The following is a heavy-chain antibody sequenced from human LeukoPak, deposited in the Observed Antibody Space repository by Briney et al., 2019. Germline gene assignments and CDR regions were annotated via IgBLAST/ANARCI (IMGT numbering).Heavy chain of an antibody. CDR2: IKQDGSEK. D-gene: IGHD3-10*01. Sequence: RPGGSLRLSCAASGFAFSSYWMSWVRQAPGKGLEWVANIKQDGSEKYYVDSVKGRFTISRDNAKNSLYLQMNSLRAEDTAVYYCARDEGSYPYYFDYWGQGTLVTVSS. J-gene: IGHJ4*02. CDR3: ARDEGSYPYYFDY. CDR1: GFAFSSYW. V-gene: IGHV3-7*01.